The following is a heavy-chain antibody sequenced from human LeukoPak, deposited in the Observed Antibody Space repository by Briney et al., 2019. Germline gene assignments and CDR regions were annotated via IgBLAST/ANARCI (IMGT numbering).Heavy chain of an antibody. CDR3: ARDNSGGSTWWFDP. CDR1: GYTFTDRY. Sequence: ASVKVSCKASGYTFTDRYIHWVRQAPGQGLEWMGWIYPNGGGTTYAQKFQGRVTMTRDTSITTAYLEVSRLTYDDTAVYYCARDNSGGSTWWFDPWGQGTLVTVSS. J-gene: IGHJ5*02. CDR2: IYPNGGGT. D-gene: IGHD2-15*01. V-gene: IGHV1-2*02.